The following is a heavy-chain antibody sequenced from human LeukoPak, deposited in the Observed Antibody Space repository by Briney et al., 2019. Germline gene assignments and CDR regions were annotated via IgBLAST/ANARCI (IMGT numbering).Heavy chain of an antibody. CDR1: GYTFTGYY. CDR2: INPNSGGT. CDR3: ARGDYVWGSYVLDY. D-gene: IGHD3-16*01. Sequence: GASVKVSCKASGYTFTGYYMHWVRQAPGQGLEWMGWINPNSGGTNYAQNFQGRVTMTRDTSISTAYMELSRLRSDDTAVYYCARGDYVWGSYVLDYWGQGTLVTVSS. V-gene: IGHV1-2*02. J-gene: IGHJ4*02.